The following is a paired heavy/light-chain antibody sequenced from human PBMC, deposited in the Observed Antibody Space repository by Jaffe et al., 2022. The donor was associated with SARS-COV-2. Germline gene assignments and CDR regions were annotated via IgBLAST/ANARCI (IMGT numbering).Light chain of an antibody. CDR1: SSDVGGYNY. J-gene: IGLJ1*01. CDR2: DVS. V-gene: IGLV2-14*01. CDR3: SSYTSSSTPYV. Sequence: QSALTQPASVSGSPGQSITISCTGTSSDVGGYNYVSWYQQHPGKAPKLMIYDVSNRPSGVSNRFSGSKSGNTASLTISGLQAEDEADYYCSSYTSSSTPYVFGTGTKVTVL.
Heavy chain of an antibody. Sequence: EVQLVESGGGLVKPGGSLRLSCAASGFTFSNAWMSWVRQAPGKGLEWVGRIKSKTDGGTTDYAAPVKGRFTISRDDSKNTLYLQMNSLKTEDTAVYYCTTEGRYGSGSYYNEILRKDLNYYYYYMDVWGKGTTVTVSS. CDR3: TTEGRYGSGSYYNEILRKDLNYYYYYMDV. CDR1: GFTFSNAW. V-gene: IGHV3-15*01. CDR2: IKSKTDGGTT. D-gene: IGHD3-10*01. J-gene: IGHJ6*03.